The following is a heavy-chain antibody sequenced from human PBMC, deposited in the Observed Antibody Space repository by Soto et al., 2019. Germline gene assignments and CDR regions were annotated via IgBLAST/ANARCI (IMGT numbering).Heavy chain of an antibody. CDR3: AGGTDTGYDFPHLVR. Sequence: EVRLVESGGGLIRPGGSLRLSCAASGFTVSSNYMTWVRQAPGKGLEWVSVIYSGGSTFYVDSVKGRFTISRDYSKNTLYLQMNILSPEDTAVYYCAGGTDTGYDFPHLVRWGQGTMVTVSS. CDR2: IYSGGST. CDR1: GFTVSSNY. D-gene: IGHD5-12*01. V-gene: IGHV3-53*01. J-gene: IGHJ4*02.